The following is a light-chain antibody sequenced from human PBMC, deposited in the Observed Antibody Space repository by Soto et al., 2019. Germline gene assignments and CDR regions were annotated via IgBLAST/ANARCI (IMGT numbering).Light chain of an antibody. CDR2: KAS. V-gene: IGKV1-5*03. CDR3: QQYNIQPLT. CDR1: QSISTW. J-gene: IGKJ4*01. Sequence: DIQMTQSPSTLSASVGDRVTITCRASQSISTWLAWYQQKPGKAPKVLIYKASNLESGVSSKFSGSVSGTEFTLTMSGLQPDDFATYYCQQYNIQPLTFGGGTKVEIK.